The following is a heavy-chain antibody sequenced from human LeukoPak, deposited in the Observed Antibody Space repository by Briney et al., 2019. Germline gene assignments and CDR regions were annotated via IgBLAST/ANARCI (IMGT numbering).Heavy chain of an antibody. V-gene: IGHV3-48*04. J-gene: IGHJ5*02. CDR1: GFTFSSYG. CDR3: ARDDYGGNYNWFDP. D-gene: IGHD4-23*01. Sequence: GRSLRLSCAASGFTFSSYGMHWVRQAPGKGLEWVSYISSSGSTIYYADSVKGRFTISRDNAKNSLYLQMNSLRAEDTAVYYCARDDYGGNYNWFDPWGQGTLVTVSS. CDR2: ISSSGSTI.